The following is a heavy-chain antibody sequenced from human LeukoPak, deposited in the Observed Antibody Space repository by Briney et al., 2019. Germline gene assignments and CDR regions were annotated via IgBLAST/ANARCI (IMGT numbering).Heavy chain of an antibody. D-gene: IGHD1-26*01. Sequence: SETLSLTCTVSGASISSYYWSWIRQPAGKALEWIGHMYISGSTNYNPSLKSRVTISVDTSKNQFSLKLSSVTAADTAVYYCARGRGSLDHWGQGTLVTVSS. V-gene: IGHV4-4*07. CDR1: GASISSYY. J-gene: IGHJ4*02. CDR3: ARGRGSLDH. CDR2: MYISGST.